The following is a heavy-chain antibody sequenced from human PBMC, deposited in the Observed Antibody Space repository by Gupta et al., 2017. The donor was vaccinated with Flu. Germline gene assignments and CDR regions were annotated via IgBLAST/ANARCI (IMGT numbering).Heavy chain of an antibody. V-gene: IGHV4-31*03. D-gene: IGHD3-22*01. CDR1: GGSISSGGYY. CDR2: IYYSGST. CDR3: ARTATIRITMIVVVMNAFDI. J-gene: IGHJ3*02. Sequence: QVQLQESGPGLVKPSQTLSLTCTVSGGSISSGGYYWRWIRQHPGKGLEWIGYIYYSGSTYYNPSLKSRVTISVDTSKNQFSLKLSSVTAADTAVYYCARTATIRITMIVVVMNAFDIWGQGTMVTGSS.